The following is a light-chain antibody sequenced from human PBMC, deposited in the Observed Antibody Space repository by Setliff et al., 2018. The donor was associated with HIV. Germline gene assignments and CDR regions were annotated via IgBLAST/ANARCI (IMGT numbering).Light chain of an antibody. CDR1: SSDVGAYNY. V-gene: IGLV2-11*01. CDR2: DVT. J-gene: IGLJ1*01. Sequence: QSVLTQPRSVSGSPGQSVTFSCTGSSSDVGAYNYVSWYQQRPGTAPKLIIYDVTKRPSGVPDRFSASKSGDTASLTTSGLQSEDEADYYCCSYAGTNTYIFGTGTKVTVL. CDR3: CSYAGTNTYI.